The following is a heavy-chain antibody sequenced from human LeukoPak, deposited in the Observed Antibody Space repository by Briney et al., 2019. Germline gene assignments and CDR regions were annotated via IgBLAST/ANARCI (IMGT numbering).Heavy chain of an antibody. J-gene: IGHJ4*02. Sequence: GGSLRLSCAASGFTFSSYGMHWVRQAPGKGLEWVAVISYDGSNKYYADSVKGRFTISRDNSKNTLYLQMNSLRAEDTAVYYCARHQSSGWYRGTFDYWGQGTLVTVSS. V-gene: IGHV3-30*03. D-gene: IGHD6-19*01. CDR2: ISYDGSNK. CDR1: GFTFSSYG. CDR3: ARHQSSGWYRGTFDY.